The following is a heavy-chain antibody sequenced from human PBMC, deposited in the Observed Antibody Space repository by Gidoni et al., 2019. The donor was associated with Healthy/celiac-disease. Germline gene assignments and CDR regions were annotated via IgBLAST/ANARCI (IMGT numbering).Heavy chain of an antibody. CDR3: ARGSRDHYYGSGSYSS. CDR1: GDSVSSNTAA. J-gene: IGHJ5*02. Sequence: QVQLQQSGPGLVKPSQTLSLTCAISGDSVSSNTAAWNWIRQSPSRGLEWLGRTYYRSKWYNDYAVSVKSRITINPDTSKNQFSLQLNSVTPEDTAVYYCARGSRDHYYGSGSYSSWGQGTLVTVSS. D-gene: IGHD3-10*01. CDR2: TYYRSKWYN. V-gene: IGHV6-1*01.